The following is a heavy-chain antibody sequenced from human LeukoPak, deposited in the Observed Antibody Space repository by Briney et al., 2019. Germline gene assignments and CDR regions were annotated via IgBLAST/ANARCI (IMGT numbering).Heavy chain of an antibody. J-gene: IGHJ6*03. Sequence: GGSLRLSCAASGFSISNYNMNWVRQAPGKGLEWLSSISSSSSTIFYADSVKGRLTISRDNDKNSLFLQMNSLRAEDTAVYYCATDPLYYYYMDVWGKGTTVTVSS. CDR1: GFSISNYN. CDR3: ATDPLYYYYMDV. CDR2: ISSSSSTI. V-gene: IGHV3-48*01.